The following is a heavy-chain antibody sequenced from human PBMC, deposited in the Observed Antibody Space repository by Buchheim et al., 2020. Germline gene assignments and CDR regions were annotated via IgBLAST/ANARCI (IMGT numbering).Heavy chain of an antibody. Sequence: QVQIEQSGAEVQKPGASVKLSCKASGFIFTTKFIHWVRQAPGQRPEWMGWINAASDNTNYSPTFQGRVTITSDTSAPTAYMELSSLRSEDTALYYCAISERYGSGTYFSFWGQGTL. V-gene: IGHV1-3*01. J-gene: IGHJ4*02. CDR3: AISERYGSGTYFSF. D-gene: IGHD3-10*01. CDR1: GFIFTTKF. CDR2: INAASDNT.